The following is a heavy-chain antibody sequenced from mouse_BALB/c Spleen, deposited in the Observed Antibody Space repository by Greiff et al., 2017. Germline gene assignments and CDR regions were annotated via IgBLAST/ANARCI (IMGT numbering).Heavy chain of an antibody. CDR3: ARTGSTMITAFAY. CDR1: GYTFTDYN. J-gene: IGHJ3*01. Sequence: VHVKQSGPELVKPGASVKISCKASGYTFTDYNMHWVKQSHGKSLEWIGYIYPYNGGTGYNQKFKSKATLTVDNSSSTSYMERRSLTSEESAVYYCARTGSTMITAFAYWGQGTLVTVAA. CDR2: IYPYNGGT. D-gene: IGHD2-4*01. V-gene: IGHV1S29*02.